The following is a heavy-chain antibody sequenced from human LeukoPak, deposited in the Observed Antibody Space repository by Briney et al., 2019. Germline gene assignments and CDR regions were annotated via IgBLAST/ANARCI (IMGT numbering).Heavy chain of an antibody. CDR3: AREVELVPDY. Sequence: PGGSLRLSCAASGFSVSSNYMSWVRQAPGKGLEWVANIKQDGSEKYYVDSVKGRFTISRDNAKNSLYLQMNSLRAEDTAVYYCAREVELVPDYWGQGTLVTVSS. D-gene: IGHD6-13*01. J-gene: IGHJ4*02. CDR1: GFSVSSNY. V-gene: IGHV3-7*01. CDR2: IKQDGSEK.